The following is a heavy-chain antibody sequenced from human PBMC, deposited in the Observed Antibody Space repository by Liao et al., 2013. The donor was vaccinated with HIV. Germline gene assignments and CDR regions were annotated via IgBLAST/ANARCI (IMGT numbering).Heavy chain of an antibody. CDR2: INHSGST. V-gene: IGHV4-34*01. CDR3: ARGFRLRLGLVDY. Sequence: QVHLQQWGARLLKPSETLSLTCAVYGGSFSGYYWSWIRQPPGKGLEWIGEINHSGSTNYNPSLKSRVTISVDTSKKQFSLKLSSVTAADTAVYYCARGFRLRLGLVDYWGQGTLVTVSS. CDR1: GGSFSGYY. D-gene: IGHD3-16*01. J-gene: IGHJ4*02.